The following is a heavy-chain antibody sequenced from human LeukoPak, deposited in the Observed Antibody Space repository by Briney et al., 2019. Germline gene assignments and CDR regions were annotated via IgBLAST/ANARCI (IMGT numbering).Heavy chain of an antibody. Sequence: GGSLRLSCAASGISISNHEINWVRQAPGKGLEWVAYISSSGSTQYFLDSVQGRFTVSRDSAKNSLILQMDSLSADDTAVYYCARTDCSGNSCYSFYDYWGPGSLVTVSS. CDR2: ISSSGSTQ. CDR3: ARTDCSGNSCYSFYDY. CDR1: GISISNHE. J-gene: IGHJ4*02. D-gene: IGHD2-15*01. V-gene: IGHV3-48*03.